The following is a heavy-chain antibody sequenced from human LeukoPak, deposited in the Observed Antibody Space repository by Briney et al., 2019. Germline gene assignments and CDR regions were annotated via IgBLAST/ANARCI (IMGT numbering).Heavy chain of an antibody. CDR1: GYTFTGYY. CDR3: ARDRVLNWGSFRSEYYYGMDV. J-gene: IGHJ6*02. V-gene: IGHV1-2*02. CDR2: INPNSGGT. Sequence: VASVKVSCKASGYTFTGYYMHWVRQAPGQGLERMGWINPNSGGTNYAQKFQGRVTMTRDTSISTAYMELSRLRSDDTAVYYCARDRVLNWGSFRSEYYYGMDVWGQGTTVTVSS. D-gene: IGHD7-27*01.